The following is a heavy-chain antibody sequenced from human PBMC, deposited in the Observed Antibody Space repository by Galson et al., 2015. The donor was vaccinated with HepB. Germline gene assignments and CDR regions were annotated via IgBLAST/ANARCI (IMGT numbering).Heavy chain of an antibody. CDR1: GFTFSSYA. J-gene: IGHJ4*02. D-gene: IGHD3-22*01. V-gene: IGHV3-30-3*01. CDR2: ISYDGSNK. CDR3: ARVGGGGYYSFDY. Sequence: LRLSCAASGFTFSSYAMHWVRQAPGKGLEWVAVISYDGSNKYYADSVKGRFTISRDNSKNTLYLQMNSLRAEDTAVYYCARVGGGGYYSFDYWGQGTLVTVSS.